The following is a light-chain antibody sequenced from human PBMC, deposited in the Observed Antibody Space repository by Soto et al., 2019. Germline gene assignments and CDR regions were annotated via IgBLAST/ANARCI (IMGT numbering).Light chain of an antibody. Sequence: EIVMTQSPATLSVSPGARATLSCRASQSVGTNLAWYQRKPGQAPRFLIYGASTRATGIPARFGGSGSGTEFTLTISSLQSEDFAVYYCHQYNSWPYTFGQGTKLEIK. CDR3: HQYNSWPYT. CDR2: GAS. CDR1: QSVGTN. J-gene: IGKJ2*01. V-gene: IGKV3-15*01.